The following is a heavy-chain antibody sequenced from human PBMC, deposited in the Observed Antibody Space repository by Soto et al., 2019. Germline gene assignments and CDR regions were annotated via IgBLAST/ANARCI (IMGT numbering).Heavy chain of an antibody. CDR3: VRWNGFGDR. J-gene: IGHJ5*02. Sequence: EVQLLESGGGLVQPGGSLRLSCAVSGFIISDYGVTWVRRAPGKGLEWVSGFSGGGGGTFYADSVKGRFTISRDDPKNTAYLQMNSLEAEDTAVYYCVRWNGFGDRWGQGTLVTVSS. CDR2: FSGGGGGT. V-gene: IGHV3-23*01. CDR1: GFIISDYG. D-gene: IGHD1-1*01.